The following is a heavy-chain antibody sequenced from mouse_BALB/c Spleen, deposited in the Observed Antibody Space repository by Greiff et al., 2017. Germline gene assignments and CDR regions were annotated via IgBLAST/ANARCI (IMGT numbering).Heavy chain of an antibody. CDR3: AREHYGNYVDY. CDR1: GFTFSSYG. V-gene: IGHV5-6-3*01. J-gene: IGHJ2*01. D-gene: IGHD2-1*01. CDR2: INSNGGST. Sequence: EVQLVESGGGLVQPGGSLKLSCAASGFTFSSYGMSWVRQTPDKRLELVATINSNGGSTYYPDSVKGRFTISRDNAENTLYLQMSSLKSEDTAMYYCAREHYGNYVDYWGQGTTLTVSS.